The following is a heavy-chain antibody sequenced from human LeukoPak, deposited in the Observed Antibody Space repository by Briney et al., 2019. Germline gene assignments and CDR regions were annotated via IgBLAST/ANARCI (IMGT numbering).Heavy chain of an antibody. CDR1: GFTFSSYG. J-gene: IGHJ4*02. V-gene: IGHV3-30*03. D-gene: IGHD1-7*01. CDR2: ISYDGSNK. CDR3: VRDPQDVFQTTYLDY. Sequence: GGSLRLSCAASGFTFSSYGMHWVRQAPGKGLEWVAVISYDGSNKYYADSVKGRFTISRDNSKNTLYLQMNSLRPEDTALYFCVRDPQDVFQTTYLDYWGQGTLVTVSS.